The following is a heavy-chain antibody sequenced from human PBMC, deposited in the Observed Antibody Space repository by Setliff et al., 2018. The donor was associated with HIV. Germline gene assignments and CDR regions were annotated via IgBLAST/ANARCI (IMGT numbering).Heavy chain of an antibody. CDR2: IHTSGDT. Sequence: SETLPLTCSVPGGSISSRSYYWSWIRQPAGKGLEWIGHIHTSGDTDYSPSLNSRVTISIDTSKKQFSLKLSSVTAADTAMYYCARRESYYDILTGPAFDAFDIWGQGTVVTVSS. V-gene: IGHV4-61*09. J-gene: IGHJ3*02. CDR1: GGSISSRSYY. D-gene: IGHD3-9*01. CDR3: ARRESYYDILTGPAFDAFDI.